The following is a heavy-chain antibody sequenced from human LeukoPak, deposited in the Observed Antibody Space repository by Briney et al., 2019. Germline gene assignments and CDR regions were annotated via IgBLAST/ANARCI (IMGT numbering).Heavy chain of an antibody. J-gene: IGHJ4*02. CDR2: IYHSGST. CDR1: GYSISSGYY. CDR3: ARAKLRYFDWLLRPGPYFDY. Sequence: KPSETLSLTCAVSGYSISSGYYWGWIRQPPGKGLEWIGSIYHSGSTYYNPSLKSRVTISVDTSKNQFSLKPSSVTAADTAVYYCARAKLRYFDWLLRPGPYFDYWGQGTLVTVSS. V-gene: IGHV4-38-2*01. D-gene: IGHD3-9*01.